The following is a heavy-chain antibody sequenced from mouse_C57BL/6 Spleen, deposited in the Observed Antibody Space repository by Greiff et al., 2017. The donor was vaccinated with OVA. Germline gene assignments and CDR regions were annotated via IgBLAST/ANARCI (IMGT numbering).Heavy chain of an antibody. CDR2: IWSGGST. J-gene: IGHJ3*01. CDR1: GFSLTSYG. V-gene: IGHV2-2*01. Sequence: VKVVESGPGLVQPSQSLSITCTVSGFSLTSYGVHWVRQSPGKGLEWLGVIWSGGSTDYNAAFISRLSISKDNSKSQVFFKMNSLQADDTAIYYCARNPSYYGSSPWFAYWGQGTLVTVSA. D-gene: IGHD1-1*01. CDR3: ARNPSYYGSSPWFAY.